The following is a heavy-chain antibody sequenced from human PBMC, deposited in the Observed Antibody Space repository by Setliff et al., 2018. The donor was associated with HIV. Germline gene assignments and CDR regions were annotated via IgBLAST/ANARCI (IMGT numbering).Heavy chain of an antibody. V-gene: IGHV1-69*13. CDR2: IIPMFATT. J-gene: IGHJ4*02. CDR3: ATVRVYDILTGSSIFLTPGYFDY. CDR1: GDTFSNYG. D-gene: IGHD3-9*01. Sequence: SVKVSCKASGDTFSNYGITWVRQAPGQGLEWVAVIIPMFATTTYAQKFQDRVTMTADESTSTAYMELSSLRSEDTAFYFCATVRVYDILTGSSIFLTPGYFDYWGQGTLVTVSS.